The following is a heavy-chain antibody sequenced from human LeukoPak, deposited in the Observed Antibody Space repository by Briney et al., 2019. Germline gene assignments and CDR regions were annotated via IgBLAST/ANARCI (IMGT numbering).Heavy chain of an antibody. D-gene: IGHD5-12*01. CDR1: GGSISSGGYY. V-gene: IGHV3-53*01. CDR3: ARVSPADDSGYDGGMDV. Sequence: LSHTCTVSGGSISSGGYYWSWIRQHPGKGLEWVSVIYSGGSTYYADSVKGRFTISRDNSKNTLYLQMNSLRAEDTAVYYCARVSPADDSGYDGGMDVWGKGTTVTVSS. CDR2: IYSGGST. J-gene: IGHJ6*04.